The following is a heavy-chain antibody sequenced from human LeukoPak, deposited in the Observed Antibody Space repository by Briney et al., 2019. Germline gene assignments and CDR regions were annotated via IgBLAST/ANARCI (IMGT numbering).Heavy chain of an antibody. Sequence: GASVKVSCKASGGTFSSYAISWVRQAPGQGLEWMGGIIPIFGTANYAQKFQGRATITADNSTSTAYMELSSLRSEDTALYFCAREGSGWYEFHFDNWGQGTLVTVSS. V-gene: IGHV1-69*06. CDR1: GGTFSSYA. CDR2: IIPIFGTA. J-gene: IGHJ4*02. CDR3: AREGSGWYEFHFDN. D-gene: IGHD6-19*01.